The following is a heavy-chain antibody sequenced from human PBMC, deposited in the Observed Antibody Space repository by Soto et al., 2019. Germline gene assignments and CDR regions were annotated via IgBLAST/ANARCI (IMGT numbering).Heavy chain of an antibody. Sequence: ASVKVSCKASGYTFTKYDINWVRQATGQGLEWMGWMNPNSGNTGYAQKFQGRVTMTRNTPISTAYMELSSLRSEDTAVYYCARGPFGLGYCSGGSCYSGYYYYYMDVWGKGTTVTVSS. J-gene: IGHJ6*03. V-gene: IGHV1-8*01. D-gene: IGHD2-15*01. CDR2: MNPNSGNT. CDR1: GYTFTKYD. CDR3: ARGPFGLGYCSGGSCYSGYYYYYMDV.